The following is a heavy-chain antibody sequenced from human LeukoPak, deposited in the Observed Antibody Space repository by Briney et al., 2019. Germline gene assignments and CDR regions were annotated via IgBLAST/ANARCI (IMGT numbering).Heavy chain of an antibody. CDR3: ARGILWSGPRDYFQH. J-gene: IGHJ1*01. V-gene: IGHV3-30-3*01. CDR1: GFTFSSYA. CDR2: ISYDGSNK. Sequence: GGSLRLSCAASGFTFSSYAMHWVRQAPGKGLEWVAVISYDGSNKYYADSVKGRFTISRDTSKTTLYLQMNSLRAEDTAVYYCARGILWSGPRDYFQHWGQGTLVTVSS. D-gene: IGHD3-3*01.